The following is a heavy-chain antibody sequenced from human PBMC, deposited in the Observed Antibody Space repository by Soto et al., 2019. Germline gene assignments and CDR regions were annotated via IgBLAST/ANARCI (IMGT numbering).Heavy chain of an antibody. CDR3: AKGGAIVAAGTRVYLYNAMDV. CDR2: INPNSGGT. Sequence: GASVKVSCKASGYTFSDYYIHWVRQAPGQGLEGMGWINPNSGGTKYAPKFQGGVTMTRDTSITTAYMELSRLRSGDTAVYYCAKGGAIVAAGTRVYLYNAMDVWGQGTTVTVSS. J-gene: IGHJ6*02. V-gene: IGHV1-2*02. CDR1: GYTFSDYY. D-gene: IGHD1-26*01.